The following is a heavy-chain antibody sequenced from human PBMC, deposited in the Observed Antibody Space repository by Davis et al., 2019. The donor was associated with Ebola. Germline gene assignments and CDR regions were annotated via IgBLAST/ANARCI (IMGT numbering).Heavy chain of an antibody. J-gene: IGHJ4*02. CDR1: GFTFSNYG. Sequence: GESLKISCAASGFTFSNYGVHWVRQAPGKGLEWVAVTSHDGNKKYYADSVKGRFTISRDNAKNSLYLQMNTLRAEDTAVYYCAKYLGGLTTTRRTFDSWGQGTLVTVSS. CDR2: TSHDGNKK. V-gene: IGHV3-30*18. D-gene: IGHD4-11*01. CDR3: AKYLGGLTTTRRTFDS.